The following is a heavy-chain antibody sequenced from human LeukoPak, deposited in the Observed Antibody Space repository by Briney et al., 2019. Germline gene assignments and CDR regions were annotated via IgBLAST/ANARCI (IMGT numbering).Heavy chain of an antibody. V-gene: IGHV3-66*01. Sequence: GGSLRLSCAASGFTFSSNYMSWVRQAPGKGLEWVSVIYSGGSTYYADSVKGRFTISRDNSKNTLYLQMNSLRAEDTAVYYCARDRITIFGVVIPFDYWGQGTLVTVSS. CDR2: IYSGGST. D-gene: IGHD3-3*01. CDR1: GFTFSSNY. J-gene: IGHJ4*02. CDR3: ARDRITIFGVVIPFDY.